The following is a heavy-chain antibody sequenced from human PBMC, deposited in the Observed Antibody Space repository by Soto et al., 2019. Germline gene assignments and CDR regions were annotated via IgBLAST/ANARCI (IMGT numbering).Heavy chain of an antibody. CDR2: IRSKAYGGTT. J-gene: IGHJ5*02. V-gene: IGHV3-49*03. Sequence: PGGSLRLSCTASGFTFGDYAMSWFRQAPGKGLEWVGFIRSKAYGGTTEYAASVKGRFTISRDDSKSIAYLQMNSLKTEDTAVYYCTREPALWFGELLPNWFDPWGQGTLVTVSS. D-gene: IGHD3-10*01. CDR1: GFTFGDYA. CDR3: TREPALWFGELLPNWFDP.